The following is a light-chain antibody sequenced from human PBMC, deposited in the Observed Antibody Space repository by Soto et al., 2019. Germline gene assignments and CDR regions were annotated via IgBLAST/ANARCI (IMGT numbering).Light chain of an antibody. V-gene: IGKV3-20*01. CDR3: QQYGTSPPALT. Sequence: DIVLTQSPGTLSLPLGERAILSCSASQSVSSSHLAWYQQKPGQAPRLLIYGASSRATGIPDRFSGSGSGTDFTLTISRLEPEDFAVYYCQQYGTSPPALTFGGGTKVEIK. J-gene: IGKJ4*01. CDR2: GAS. CDR1: QSVSSSH.